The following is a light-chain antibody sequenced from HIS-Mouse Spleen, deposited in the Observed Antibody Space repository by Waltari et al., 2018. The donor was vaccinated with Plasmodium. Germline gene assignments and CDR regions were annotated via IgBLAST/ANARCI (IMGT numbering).Light chain of an antibody. CDR2: GAS. J-gene: IGKJ3*01. Sequence: EIVMTQSPATLSVSPGERATLSCRASQGVSRHLAWYQQKPGQAPRLLIYGASTRATGIPARFSGSGSGTEFTLTISSLQSEDFAVYYCQQYNNWSFTFGPGTKVDIK. CDR3: QQYNNWSFT. CDR1: QGVSRH. V-gene: IGKV3-15*01.